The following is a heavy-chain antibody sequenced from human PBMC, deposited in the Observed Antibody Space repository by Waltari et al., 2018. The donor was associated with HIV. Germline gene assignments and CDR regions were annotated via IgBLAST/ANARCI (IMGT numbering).Heavy chain of an antibody. CDR2: IKQDGSEK. CDR3: AGGGVLLWFGDLNWFDP. J-gene: IGHJ5*02. D-gene: IGHD3-10*01. CDR1: GSTSPSYW. V-gene: IGHV3-7*01. Sequence: EPQLVEYGEALFQPRGPLRPHTPAPGSTSPSYWMSWAREAPGKGLEWGANIKQDGSEKYYVDSVKGRFTIARDNAKNSLYLQMISLRAEDTAVYYCAGGGVLLWFGDLNWFDPWAQGTLVTVSS.